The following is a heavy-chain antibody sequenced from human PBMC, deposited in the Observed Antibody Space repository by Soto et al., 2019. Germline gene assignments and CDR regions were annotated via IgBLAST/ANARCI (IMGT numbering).Heavy chain of an antibody. CDR1: GFNLNNYG. V-gene: IGHV3-21*01. CDR2: ISSTSDYI. D-gene: IGHD3-22*01. CDR3: TRVVYYDSSGFGL. J-gene: IGHJ3*01. Sequence: GGSLRLSCPASGFNLNNYGMSWVRQAPGKGLEWVSSISSTSDYIYYGDSVKGRFTISRDNAKNSLSLEMNSLRVEDTAVYYCTRVVYYDSSGFGLWGQGTMVTVSS.